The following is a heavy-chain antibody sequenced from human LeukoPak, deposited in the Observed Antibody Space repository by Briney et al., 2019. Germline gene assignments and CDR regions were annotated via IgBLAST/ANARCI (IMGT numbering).Heavy chain of an antibody. CDR1: GYTFTSYY. CDR3: ARDRRHQGWFDT. CDR2: SIPMFGTP. J-gene: IGHJ5*02. V-gene: IGHV1-69*06. D-gene: IGHD1-1*01. Sequence: ASVKVSCKASGYTFTSYYMHWVRQAPGQRLEWMGGSIPMFGTPNYAQQFQGRVTLTADKSTSTVYMDLSSLRSDDTAVYYCARDRRHQGWFDTWGQGTLVTVSS.